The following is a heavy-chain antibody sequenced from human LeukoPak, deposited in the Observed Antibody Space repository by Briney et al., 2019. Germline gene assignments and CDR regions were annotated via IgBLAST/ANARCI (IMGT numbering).Heavy chain of an antibody. CDR1: GFTFSSYS. Sequence: PGGSLRLSCAASGFTFSSYSMNWVRQAPGKGLEWVSGISWNSGSIGYADSVKGRFTISRDNAKNSLYLQMNSLRAEDTALYYCAKDSFSSSWYIDYWGQGTLVTVSS. V-gene: IGHV3-9*01. J-gene: IGHJ4*02. CDR3: AKDSFSSSWYIDY. D-gene: IGHD6-13*01. CDR2: ISWNSGSI.